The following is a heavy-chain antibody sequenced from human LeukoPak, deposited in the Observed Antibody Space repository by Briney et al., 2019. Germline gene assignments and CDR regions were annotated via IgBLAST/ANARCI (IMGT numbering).Heavy chain of an antibody. CDR1: GFTFTSHG. V-gene: IGHV3-23*01. CDR3: AKAVVNYYYYYMDV. D-gene: IGHD4-23*01. Sequence: GGSLRLSCAASGFTFTSHGMNWVRQAPGKGLEWVSGISSSGDITYYADSVKGRFTISRDNAKNSLYLQMNSLRAEDTAVYYCAKAVVNYYYYYMDVWGKGTTVTISS. J-gene: IGHJ6*03. CDR2: ISSSGDIT.